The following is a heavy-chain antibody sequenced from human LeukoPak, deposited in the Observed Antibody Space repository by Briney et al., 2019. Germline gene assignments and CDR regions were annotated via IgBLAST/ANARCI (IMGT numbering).Heavy chain of an antibody. CDR2: FDPEDGET. J-gene: IGHJ5*02. V-gene: IGHV1-24*01. Sequence: GASVKVSWKVSGYSLGEISVHWIRQVPGRGLEWMGGFDPEDGETIYAQKFQGRVTMTEDTSTDTAYMELSSLRSEDTAVYYCATAIAAAASPTDWFDPWGQGTLVTVSS. CDR1: GYSLGEIS. CDR3: ATAIAAAASPTDWFDP. D-gene: IGHD6-13*01.